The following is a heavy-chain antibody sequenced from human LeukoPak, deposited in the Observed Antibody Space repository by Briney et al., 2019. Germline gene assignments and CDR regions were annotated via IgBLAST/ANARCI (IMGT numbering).Heavy chain of an antibody. V-gene: IGHV4-59*08. D-gene: IGHD3-10*01. J-gene: IGHJ5*02. CDR2: FYYSGST. Sequence: SETLSLTCTVPGGSIRSYYRSWIRQPPGKGLEWVGSFYYSGSTNYTPSLKSRVTISVDTSKNQFSLTVSSATAADTAIYYCARHGSGSYNNWFDPWGQGTLVTVSS. CDR3: ARHGSGSYNNWFDP. CDR1: GGSIRSYY.